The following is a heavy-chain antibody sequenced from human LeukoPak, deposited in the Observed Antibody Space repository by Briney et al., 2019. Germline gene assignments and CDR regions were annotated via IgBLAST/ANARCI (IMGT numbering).Heavy chain of an antibody. CDR1: GGSISSSSYY. D-gene: IGHD6-13*01. Sequence: SETLSLTCTVSGGSISSSSYYWGWIRQPPGKGLEWIGSIYYSGSPYYNPSLKSRVTISVDTSKNQFSLKLSSVSAADTAVYYCAGLHSSSWYRIDPWGQGTLVTVSS. J-gene: IGHJ5*02. CDR2: IYYSGSP. V-gene: IGHV4-39*01. CDR3: AGLHSSSWYRIDP.